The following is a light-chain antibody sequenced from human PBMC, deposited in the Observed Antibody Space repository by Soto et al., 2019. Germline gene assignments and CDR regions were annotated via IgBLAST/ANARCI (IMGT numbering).Light chain of an antibody. V-gene: IGLV2-14*01. CDR2: DIN. CDR3: VSYTTSASYV. Sequence: QSALTQPASVSGSPGQSITISCTGTSSDVGNYISVSWYRQHPGKAPKLMIYDINNRPSGVSNRFSGSKSGNTASLTISGLQAEDEADYYCVSYTTSASYVFGTGTKVTVL. J-gene: IGLJ1*01. CDR1: SSDVGNYIS.